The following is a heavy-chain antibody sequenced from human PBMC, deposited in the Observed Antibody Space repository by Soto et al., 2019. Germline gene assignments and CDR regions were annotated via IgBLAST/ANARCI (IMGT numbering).Heavy chain of an antibody. CDR2: IYYNGST. CDR3: ATDEYFGSEIYFYYYGMDV. V-gene: IGHV4-31*03. D-gene: IGHD3-10*01. CDR1: GGSISIGGYF. J-gene: IGHJ6*02. Sequence: QVQLQESGPGLVKPSQTLSLTCTVSGGSISIGGYFWSWIRQYPGKGLEWIGHIYYNGSTYYNPSLKSRVTISIDTSKNQFSLRLTSLTAADTAVYYCATDEYFGSEIYFYYYGMDVWGQGTTVTVSS.